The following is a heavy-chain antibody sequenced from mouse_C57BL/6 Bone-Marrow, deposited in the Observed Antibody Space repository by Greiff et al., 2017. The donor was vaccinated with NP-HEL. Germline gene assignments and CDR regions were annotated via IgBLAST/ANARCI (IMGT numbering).Heavy chain of an antibody. CDR3: ERYGTVYAMDY. CDR1: GFTFTDYY. J-gene: IGHJ4*01. CDR2: IRNKANGYTT. V-gene: IGHV7-3*01. Sequence: EVMLVQSGGGLVQPGGSLSLSCAASGFTFTDYYMSWVRQTPGKALEWFGFIRNKANGYTTEYSASVKGRFTISRYTSKSILYLQVNALRAEDRATYYCERYGTVYAMDYGGKGTSVTVSS. D-gene: IGHD1-1*01.